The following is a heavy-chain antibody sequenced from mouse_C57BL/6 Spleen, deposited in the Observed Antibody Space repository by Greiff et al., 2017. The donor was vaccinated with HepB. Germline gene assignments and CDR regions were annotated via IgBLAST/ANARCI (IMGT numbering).Heavy chain of an antibody. CDR3: ARVWYGNPFDY. V-gene: IGHV1-82*01. D-gene: IGHD2-10*02. Sequence: VQLQQSGPELVKPGASVKISCKASGYAFSSSWMNWVKQRPGKGLEWIGRIYPGDGDTNYNGKFKGKATLTADKSSSTAYMQLSSLTSEDSAVYFCARVWYGNPFDYWGQGTTLTVSS. CDR2: IYPGDGDT. CDR1: GYAFSSSW. J-gene: IGHJ2*01.